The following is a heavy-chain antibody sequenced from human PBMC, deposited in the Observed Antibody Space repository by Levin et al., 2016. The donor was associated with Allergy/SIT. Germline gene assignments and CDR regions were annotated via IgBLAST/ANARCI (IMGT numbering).Heavy chain of an antibody. V-gene: IGHV3-48*01. CDR1: GFTFSRYS. CDR3: VRGPYFSYEHCDS. D-gene: IGHD2/OR15-2a*01. CDR2: ISSSPGNI. J-gene: IGHJ4*02. Sequence: GGSLRLSCTASGFTFSRYSMNWVRQAPGKGLEWVSFISSSPGNIFYADSVKGRFTISRDNSKNMLYLQINSLRVEDTAMYYCVRGPYFSYEHCDSWGQGTLVTVSS.